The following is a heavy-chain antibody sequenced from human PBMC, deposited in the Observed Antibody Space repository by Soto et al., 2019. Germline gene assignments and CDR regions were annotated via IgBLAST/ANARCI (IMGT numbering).Heavy chain of an antibody. CDR1: GGTFSSYA. D-gene: IGHD6-13*01. CDR2: IIPIFGTA. Sequence: QVQLVQSGAEVKKPGSSVKVSCTASGGTFSSYAISWVRQAPGQGLEWMGGIIPIFGTANYAQKFQGRVTITADKSTSTAYMELSSLRSEDTAVYYCARVGPSSWIDYYYYGMDVWGQGTTVTVSS. CDR3: ARVGPSSWIDYYYYGMDV. J-gene: IGHJ6*02. V-gene: IGHV1-69*06.